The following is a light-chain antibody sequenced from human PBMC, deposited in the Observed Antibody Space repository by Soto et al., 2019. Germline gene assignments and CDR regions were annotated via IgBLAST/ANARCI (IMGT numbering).Light chain of an antibody. CDR2: ATS. Sequence: EIVLTQSPATLFLSPGERATLSCRASQSVSSSLAWYQHKPGQAPRLLIYATSHRATDIPTRFSGSGSETDFTLTISSLEPEDFAVYYCQQRSDWPPSLTFGGGTKVEIK. J-gene: IGKJ4*01. V-gene: IGKV3-11*01. CDR3: QQRSDWPPSLT. CDR1: QSVSSS.